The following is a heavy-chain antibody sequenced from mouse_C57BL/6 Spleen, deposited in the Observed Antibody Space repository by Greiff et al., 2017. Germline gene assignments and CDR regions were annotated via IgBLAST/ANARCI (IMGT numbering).Heavy chain of an antibody. CDR1: GFTFSSYA. CDR2: ISDGGSYT. Sequence: EVQVVESGGGLVKPGGSLKLSCAASGFTFSSYAMSWVRQTPEKRLEWVATISDGGSYTYYPDNVKGRFTISRDNAKNNLYLQMSHLKSEDTAMYYCARAYDYDWFAYWGQGTLVTVSA. V-gene: IGHV5-4*01. CDR3: ARAYDYDWFAY. J-gene: IGHJ3*01. D-gene: IGHD2-4*01.